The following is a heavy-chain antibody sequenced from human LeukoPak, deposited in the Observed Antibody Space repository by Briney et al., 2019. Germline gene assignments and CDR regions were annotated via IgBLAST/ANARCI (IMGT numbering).Heavy chain of an antibody. CDR2: INPSGGST. CDR1: GYTFAAYY. J-gene: IGHJ4*02. V-gene: IGHV1-46*01. D-gene: IGHD6-19*01. Sequence: ASVKVFCKASGYTFAAYYIHWVRQAPGQGLEWMGIINPSGGSTTYAQNFQGRVTMTRDTSTSAVYMELSSLRSEDTAVYYCARGGSLAVAPHLYYFDYWGQGTLVTVSS. CDR3: ARGGSLAVAPHLYYFDY.